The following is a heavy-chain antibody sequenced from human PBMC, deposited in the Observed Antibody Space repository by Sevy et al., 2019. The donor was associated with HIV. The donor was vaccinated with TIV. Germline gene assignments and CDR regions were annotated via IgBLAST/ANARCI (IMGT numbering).Heavy chain of an antibody. CDR1: GFTFSNAW. CDR2: IKSKTDGGTT. Sequence: GGSLRLSCAASGFTFSNAWMSWVRQAPGKGLEWVGRIKSKTDGGTTDYAAPVKGRFTISRDDSKNTLYLQMNSLKTEDTAVYYCTTDRELRRSVHFDYWGQGTLVTVSS. CDR3: TTDRELRRSVHFDY. V-gene: IGHV3-15*01. D-gene: IGHD3-16*01. J-gene: IGHJ4*02.